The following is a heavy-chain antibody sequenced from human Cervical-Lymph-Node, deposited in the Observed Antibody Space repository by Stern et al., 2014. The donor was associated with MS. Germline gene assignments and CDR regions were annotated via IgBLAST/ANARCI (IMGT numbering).Heavy chain of an antibody. CDR1: GFTFDDYA. CDR3: AKDINLRGTYYFDY. Sequence: VQLVESGGGLVQPGRSLRLSCAASGFTFDDYAMHWVRQAPGKGLEWGSGISWNSGNIGYADSVKGRFTISRDNAKNSLYLQMNSLRAEDTALYYCAKDINLRGTYYFDYWGQGTLVTVSS. CDR2: ISWNSGNI. V-gene: IGHV3-9*01. D-gene: IGHD2-15*01. J-gene: IGHJ4*02.